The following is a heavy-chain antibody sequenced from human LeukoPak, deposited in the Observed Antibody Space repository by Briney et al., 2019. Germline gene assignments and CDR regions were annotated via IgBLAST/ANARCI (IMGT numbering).Heavy chain of an antibody. D-gene: IGHD3-10*01. J-gene: IGHJ5*02. CDR3: ARGGTVLWFGELFPQGNWFDP. CDR1: GYTFTSYY. V-gene: IGHV1-46*01. Sequence: APVKVSCKASGYTFTSYYMHWVRQAPGQGLEWMGIINPSGGSTSYAQKFQGRVTMTRDTSTSTVYMELSSLRSEDTAVYYCARGGTVLWFGELFPQGNWFDPWGQGTLVTVSS. CDR2: INPSGGST.